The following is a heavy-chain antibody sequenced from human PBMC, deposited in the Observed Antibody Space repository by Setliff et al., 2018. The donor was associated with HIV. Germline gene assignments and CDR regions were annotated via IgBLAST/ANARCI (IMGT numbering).Heavy chain of an antibody. CDR3: ARTRGYSYGTPAGFDY. Sequence: SETLSLTCTVSGGFIGTYYWSWIRQSPGKGLEWIGSVYYTGSTNYNPSLESRVTMSVDTSKNQFSLRLMSLTAADTAVYYCARTRGYSYGTPAGFDYWGRGSLVTVSS. D-gene: IGHD5-18*01. CDR1: GGFIGTYY. CDR2: VYYTGST. J-gene: IGHJ4*01. V-gene: IGHV4-59*13.